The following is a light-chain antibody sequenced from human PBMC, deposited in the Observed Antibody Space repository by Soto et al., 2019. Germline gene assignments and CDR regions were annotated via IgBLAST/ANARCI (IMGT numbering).Light chain of an antibody. Sequence: DIQMTQSPSTLSASVGDRVTITCRASQSISSLLAWYQHKPGKAPKFLIYKASSLQSGVPSRFSGSGSGTEFTLTITSLQPDDFATYYCHQYYSFPRTFVQGTKVEVK. CDR3: HQYYSFPRT. CDR2: KAS. CDR1: QSISSL. J-gene: IGKJ1*01. V-gene: IGKV1-5*03.